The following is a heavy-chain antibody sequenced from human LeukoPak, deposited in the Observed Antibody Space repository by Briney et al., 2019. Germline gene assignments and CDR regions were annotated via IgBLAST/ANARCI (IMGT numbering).Heavy chain of an antibody. Sequence: GGSLRLSCAASGFTFSSYAMSWVRQAPGKGLEWVSYISGSNSPIYYADSVKGRFTISRDNAKNSLYLQMDSLRAEDTAIYYCARVRDAHNYFHYWGQGTLVTVSS. V-gene: IGHV3-48*01. CDR1: GFTFSSYA. J-gene: IGHJ4*02. CDR2: ISGSNSPI. CDR3: ARVRDAHNYFHY.